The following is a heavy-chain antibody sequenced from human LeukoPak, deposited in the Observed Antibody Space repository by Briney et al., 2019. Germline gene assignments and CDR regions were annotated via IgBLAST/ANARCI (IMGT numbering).Heavy chain of an antibody. CDR1: GFTFSSYA. CDR3: ARGGSPSWFDP. J-gene: IGHJ5*02. CDR2: ISGSGGST. V-gene: IGHV3-23*01. Sequence: PGGSLRLSCAASGFTFSSYAMSWVRQAPGKGLEGGSAISGSGGSTYYADSVKGRFTISRDNSKNTLYLQMNSLRAEDTAVYYCARGGSPSWFDPWGQGTLVTVSS. D-gene: IGHD1-26*01.